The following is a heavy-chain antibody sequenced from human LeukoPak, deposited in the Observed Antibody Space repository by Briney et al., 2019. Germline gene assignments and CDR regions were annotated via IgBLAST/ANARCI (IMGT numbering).Heavy chain of an antibody. CDR1: GGSISSDNW. D-gene: IGHD6-13*01. J-gene: IGHJ4*02. V-gene: IGHV4-4*02. CDR3: ARRGIWEQQLVRPFDY. CDR2: IYHSGST. Sequence: PSETLSLTCAVSGGSISSDNWWSWVRQPPGKGLEWIGEIYHSGSTNYHPSLKSRVTISLDKSKNQFSLKLTSVTAADTAVYYCARRGIWEQQLVRPFDYWGQGTLVTVSS.